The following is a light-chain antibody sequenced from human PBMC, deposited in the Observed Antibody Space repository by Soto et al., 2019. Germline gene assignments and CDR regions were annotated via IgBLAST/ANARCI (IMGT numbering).Light chain of an antibody. CDR2: DAY. Sequence: EVVLTQSPVTLSLSPGDRATLSCRASQSFRGLLAWYQQTPAQAPRLLIYDAYNRATGIPPRFSGSGSGTDFTLTISSLEPEDSAVYYCQQRHMWPITFGQGTRLEIK. CDR3: QQRHMWPIT. CDR1: QSFRGL. V-gene: IGKV3-11*01. J-gene: IGKJ5*01.